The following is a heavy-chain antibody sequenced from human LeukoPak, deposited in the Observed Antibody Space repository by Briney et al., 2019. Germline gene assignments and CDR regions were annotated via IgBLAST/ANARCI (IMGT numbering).Heavy chain of an antibody. V-gene: IGHV3-33*06. J-gene: IGHJ4*02. CDR1: GYTFSSYG. CDR3: AKEGGIAAAGYRYYFDY. Sequence: GGSLRLSCAASGYTFSSYGMHWVRQAPGKGLEWVAVIWYDGSSKYYADSVKGRFTISRDNSKNTLYLQMNSLRAEDTAVYYCAKEGGIAAAGYRYYFDYWGQGTLVTVSS. D-gene: IGHD6-13*01. CDR2: IWYDGSSK.